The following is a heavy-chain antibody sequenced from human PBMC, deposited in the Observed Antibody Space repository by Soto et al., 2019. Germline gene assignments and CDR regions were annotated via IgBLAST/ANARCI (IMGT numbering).Heavy chain of an antibody. CDR1: GFTFSSYG. V-gene: IGHV3-30*18. J-gene: IGHJ4*02. CDR2: ISYDGSIK. CDR3: AKDQEGYGDYQGY. D-gene: IGHD4-17*01. Sequence: VQLVESGGGVVQPGRSLRLSCAASGFTFSSYGMHWVRQAPGKGLEWVAVISYDGSIKYYADSVKGRFTISRDNSKNTLYLQMNSLRAEDTAVYYCAKDQEGYGDYQGYWGQGTLVTVSS.